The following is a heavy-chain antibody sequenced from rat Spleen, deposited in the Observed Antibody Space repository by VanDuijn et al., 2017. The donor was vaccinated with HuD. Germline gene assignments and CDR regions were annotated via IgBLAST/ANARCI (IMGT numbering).Heavy chain of an antibody. CDR2: IWTGGNT. J-gene: IGHJ2*01. Sequence: QVQLKESGPGLVQSSQTLSLTCTVSDFSLINFGVSWVRQPPGKGLEWMGVIWTGGNTANNSLLKSRLSISRDTSKSQVFLKMNSLQTEDTATYYCARVGYSSYVRYFDYWGHGVMVTVSS. CDR3: ARVGYSSYVRYFDY. V-gene: IGHV2-4*01. CDR1: DFSLINFG. D-gene: IGHD1-2*01.